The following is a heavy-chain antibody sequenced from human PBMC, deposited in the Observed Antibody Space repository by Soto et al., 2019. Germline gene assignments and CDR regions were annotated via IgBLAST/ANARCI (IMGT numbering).Heavy chain of an antibody. D-gene: IGHD2-15*01. CDR2: IKQDGSEK. CDR1: GFTFSSYW. J-gene: IGHJ6*02. CDR3: ARGFPIVVVVADTEYGMDV. V-gene: IGHV3-7*04. Sequence: EVQLVESGGGLVQPGGSLRLSCAASGFTFSSYWMSWVRQAPGKGLEWVANIKQDGSEKYYVDSVKGRFTISRDNAKNXLXPQMNSLRAEDTAVYYCARGFPIVVVVADTEYGMDVWGQGTTVTVSS.